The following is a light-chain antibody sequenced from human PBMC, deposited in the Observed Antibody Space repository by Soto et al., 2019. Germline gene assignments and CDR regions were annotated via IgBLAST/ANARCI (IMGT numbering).Light chain of an antibody. J-gene: IGKJ1*01. V-gene: IGKV3-20*01. CDR1: QSVSSSY. Sequence: EIVLTQSPGTLSLSPGERATLSCRASQSVSSSYLAWYQQKPGQAPRLLIYGASSRATGIPDRFSGSGYGTDFTLTISRLEPEDCAVYYCQQYGSSPVTFGQGTKVEIK. CDR3: QQYGSSPVT. CDR2: GAS.